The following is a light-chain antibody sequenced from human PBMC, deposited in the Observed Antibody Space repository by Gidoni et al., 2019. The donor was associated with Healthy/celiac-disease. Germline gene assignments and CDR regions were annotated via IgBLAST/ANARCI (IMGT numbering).Light chain of an antibody. CDR3: QQYYSTPPT. Sequence: IVMTQSPDSLAVSLGERATINCKSSQSVLYSSNNQNYLPWYQQKPGQPPKLLIYWASTRESGVPDRFSGSGSGTDFTLTISSLQAEDVAVYYCQQYYSTPPTFGQGTKLEIK. V-gene: IGKV4-1*01. CDR1: QSVLYSSNNQNY. CDR2: WAS. J-gene: IGKJ2*01.